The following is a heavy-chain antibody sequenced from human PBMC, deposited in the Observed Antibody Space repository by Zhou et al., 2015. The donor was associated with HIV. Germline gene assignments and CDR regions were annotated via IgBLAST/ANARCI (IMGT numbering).Heavy chain of an antibody. CDR1: GGTFSSYA. CDR2: IIPIFGTA. D-gene: IGHD3-22*01. CDR3: ARSYRPTMIVVVAHLLDAFDI. Sequence: QVQLVQSGAEVKKPGSSVKVSCKASGGTFSSYAISWVRQAPGQGLEWMGGIIPIFGTANYAQKFQGRVTITADESTSTAYMELSSLRSEDTAVYYCARSYRPTMIVVVAHLLDAFDIWGQGTMVTVSS. J-gene: IGHJ3*02. V-gene: IGHV1-69*12.